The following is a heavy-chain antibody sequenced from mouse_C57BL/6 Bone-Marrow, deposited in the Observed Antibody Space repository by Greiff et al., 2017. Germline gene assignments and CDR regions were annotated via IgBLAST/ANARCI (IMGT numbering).Heavy chain of an antibody. CDR2: IYSRSGNT. CDR3: ARYYGSRPFDY. CDR1: GYTFTSYG. J-gene: IGHJ2*01. D-gene: IGHD1-1*01. Sequence: QVQLQQSGAELARPGASVKLSCKASGYTFTSYGISWVKQRTGQGLEWIGEIYSRSGNTYYNEKFKGKATLTADKSYSTAYMELRSLTSEDSAVYFCARYYGSRPFDYWGQGTTLTVSS. V-gene: IGHV1-81*01.